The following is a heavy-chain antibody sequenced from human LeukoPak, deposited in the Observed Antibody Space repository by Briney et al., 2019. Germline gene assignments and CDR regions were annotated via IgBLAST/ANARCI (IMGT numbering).Heavy chain of an antibody. CDR3: PSKVIFGGPLGWVDA. J-gene: IGHJ5*02. CDR2: IKEDGSDK. CDR1: GFIFSKYW. D-gene: IGHD3-3*01. V-gene: IGHV3-7*01. Sequence: GGSLGLSCAASGFIFSKYWMTWSRQAPGKGLECVANIKEDGSDKHYLDSVKGRFSVSRDNGKNSVYLQINSLRIDDTPKYYCPSKVIFGGPLGWVDAWGQATQVTVSS.